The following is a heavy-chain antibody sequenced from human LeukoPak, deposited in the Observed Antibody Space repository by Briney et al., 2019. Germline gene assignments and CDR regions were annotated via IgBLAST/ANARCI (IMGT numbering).Heavy chain of an antibody. J-gene: IGHJ4*02. D-gene: IGHD1-1*01. CDR2: IYYSGST. CDR3: ASTRERYVNYYFDY. V-gene: IGHV4-59*01. CDR1: GGSISSYY. Sequence: SETLSLTCTVSGGSISSYYWSWIRQPPGKGLEWIGYIYYSGSTNYNPSPKSRVTISVDTSKNQFSLKLSSVTAADTAVYYCASTRERYVNYYFDYWGQGTLVTVSS.